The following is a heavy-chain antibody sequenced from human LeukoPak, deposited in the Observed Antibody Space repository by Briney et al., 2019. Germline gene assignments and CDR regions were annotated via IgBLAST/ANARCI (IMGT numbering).Heavy chain of an antibody. Sequence: PSETLSLTCTVSGGSISSYYWSWIRQPPGKGLEWIGFIYYSGSTNYNPSLKSRVTISVDTSKNQFSLKLRSVTAADTAVYYCARGRLARSPYFDYWGQGTLVTVSS. CDR1: GGSISSYY. D-gene: IGHD6-19*01. CDR3: ARGRLARSPYFDY. CDR2: IYYSGST. V-gene: IGHV4-59*01. J-gene: IGHJ4*02.